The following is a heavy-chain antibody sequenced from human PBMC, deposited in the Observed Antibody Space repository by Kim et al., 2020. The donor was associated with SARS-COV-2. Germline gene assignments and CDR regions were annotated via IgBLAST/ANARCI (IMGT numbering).Heavy chain of an antibody. CDR2: IDPSDSYT. J-gene: IGHJ5*02. CDR3: ARHFDASDRYCSSTSCYNWFDP. CDR1: GYSFTSYW. V-gene: IGHV5-10-1*01. D-gene: IGHD2-2*01. Sequence: GESLKISCKGSGYSFTSYWISWVRQMPGKGLEWMGRIDPSDSYTNYSPSFQGHVTISADKSISTAYLQWSSLKASDTAMYYCARHFDASDRYCSSTSCYNWFDPWGQGTLVTVSS.